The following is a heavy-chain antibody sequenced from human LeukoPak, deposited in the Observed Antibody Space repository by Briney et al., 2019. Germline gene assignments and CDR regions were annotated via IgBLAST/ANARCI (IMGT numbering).Heavy chain of an antibody. CDR1: GFSFSDYY. Sequence: GGSLRLSCAASGFSFSDYYMSWIRQAPGKGLEWVSYISSSGSDIYYADSVKGRFTISRDNAKNSLSLQMDRLRDEDTAVYYCAVGGIAAAGNDYWGQGTLVTVSS. CDR3: AVGGIAAAGNDY. J-gene: IGHJ4*02. D-gene: IGHD6-13*01. CDR2: ISSSGSDI. V-gene: IGHV3-11*01.